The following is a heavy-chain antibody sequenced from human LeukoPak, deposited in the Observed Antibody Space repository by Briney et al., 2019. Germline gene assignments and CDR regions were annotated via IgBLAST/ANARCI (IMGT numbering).Heavy chain of an antibody. Sequence: GASVKVSCKAFGYTFTSNYMHWVRQAPGQGPEWMGVISPSGGSTTYAQKFQGRVTITADKSTSTAYMELSSLRSEDTAVYYCAGGGIAARSAFDIWGQGTMVTVSS. CDR3: AGGGIAARSAFDI. J-gene: IGHJ3*02. D-gene: IGHD6-6*01. CDR2: ISPSGGST. V-gene: IGHV1-46*01. CDR1: GYTFTSNY.